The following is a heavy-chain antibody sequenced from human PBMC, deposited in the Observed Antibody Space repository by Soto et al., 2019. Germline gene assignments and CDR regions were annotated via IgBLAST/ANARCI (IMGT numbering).Heavy chain of an antibody. V-gene: IGHV3-23*01. Sequence: EVQLLESGGDLVQPGGSLRLSCAASGFTFSSYAMSWVRQAPGKGLEWVSAISGSGGNTYYADSVKGRFTISRDNPKNTLYLQMNSLRAEDTAVYYCAKDATGTTRKFDYWGQGTLVTVSS. CDR2: ISGSGGNT. J-gene: IGHJ4*02. D-gene: IGHD1-7*01. CDR3: AKDATGTTRKFDY. CDR1: GFTFSSYA.